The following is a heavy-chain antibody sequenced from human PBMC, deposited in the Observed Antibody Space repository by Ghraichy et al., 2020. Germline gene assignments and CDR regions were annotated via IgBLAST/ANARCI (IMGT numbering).Heavy chain of an antibody. D-gene: IGHD2-21*02. CDR2: IRGRGSPV. CDR3: ARGDSRGGFDR. J-gene: IGHJ4*02. CDR1: GFTSGTYG. Sequence: GGSLRLSCVVPGFTSGTYGMNGVRRAPGKGWWGVSYIRGRGSPVYYADSVKGRFTISRDKAKNSLYLQMSSLRVEDMALYYCARGDSRGGFDRWGQGTLVTVSS. V-gene: IGHV3-48*01.